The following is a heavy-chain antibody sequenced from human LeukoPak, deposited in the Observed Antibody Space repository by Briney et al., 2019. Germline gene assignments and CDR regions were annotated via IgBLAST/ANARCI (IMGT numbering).Heavy chain of an antibody. Sequence: ASVKVSCKASGYTFTGYYMHWLRQAPGQGLEWMGRINPNSGGTNYAQKFQGRVTMTRDTSISTAYMELSRLRSDDTAVYYCARVAAVAGGQIDYWGQGTLVTVSS. CDR3: ARVAAVAGGQIDY. CDR2: INPNSGGT. D-gene: IGHD6-19*01. V-gene: IGHV1-2*06. J-gene: IGHJ4*02. CDR1: GYTFTGYY.